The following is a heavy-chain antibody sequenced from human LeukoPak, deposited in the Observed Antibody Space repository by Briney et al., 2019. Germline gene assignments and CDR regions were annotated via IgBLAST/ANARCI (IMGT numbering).Heavy chain of an antibody. J-gene: IGHJ4*02. CDR3: TREVGSGWYVGFDY. D-gene: IGHD6-19*01. Sequence: GGSLRLSCAASGFTFGDYAMSWVRQAPGKGLEWVGFIRSKAYGGTTEYAASVKGRFTISRDDSKSIAYLQMNSLKTEDTAVYYCTREVGSGWYVGFDYWGQGTLVTVSS. V-gene: IGHV3-49*04. CDR1: GFTFGDYA. CDR2: IRSKAYGGTT.